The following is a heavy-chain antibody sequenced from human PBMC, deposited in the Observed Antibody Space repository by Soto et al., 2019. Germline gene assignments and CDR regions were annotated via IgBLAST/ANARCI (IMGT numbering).Heavy chain of an antibody. CDR3: AKDAAPYYYFSSGFDI. D-gene: IGHD3-22*01. Sequence: GGSLRLSCPASGFTFSSHAMSWVRQSPGKGLEWVSTISSDGSTYYADSVKGRFTISRDDSKNTLFLQMKSLRAEDTAIYFCAKDAAPYYYFSSGFDIWGQGTMVTVSS. J-gene: IGHJ3*02. V-gene: IGHV3-23*01. CDR2: ISSDGST. CDR1: GFTFSSHA.